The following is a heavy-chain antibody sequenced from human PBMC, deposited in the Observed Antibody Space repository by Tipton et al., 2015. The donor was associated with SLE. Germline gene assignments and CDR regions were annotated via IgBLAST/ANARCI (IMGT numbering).Heavy chain of an antibody. D-gene: IGHD2-21*01. Sequence: SLRLSCAASGFTVSSSYMSWVRQAPGKGLEWVSIIYSGGSTYYADSVKGRFTISRNNSKNTVYLQMNSLRAEDTAVYYCAKNLLSAYCGGDCYSLGYWGQGTLVTVSS. J-gene: IGHJ4*02. CDR2: IYSGGST. CDR1: GFTVSSSY. V-gene: IGHV3-66*02. CDR3: AKNLLSAYCGGDCYSLGY.